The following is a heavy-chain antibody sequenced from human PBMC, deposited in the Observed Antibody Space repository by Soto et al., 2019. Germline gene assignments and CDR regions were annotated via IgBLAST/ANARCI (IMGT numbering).Heavy chain of an antibody. CDR2: IWYDETNR. CDR3: ARERWGSGQALDI. CDR1: GFDFRGYG. Sequence: QLSLVESGGGVVQPGRSLRISCAASGFDFRGYGMHGVRQAPGEGLEWVALIWYDETNRYYGDSVKGRFTISRDNSKNTLYLQMDSLRVEDTAVYYCARERWGSGQALDIWGQGTMVTVSS. D-gene: IGHD3-10*01. V-gene: IGHV3-33*01. J-gene: IGHJ3*02.